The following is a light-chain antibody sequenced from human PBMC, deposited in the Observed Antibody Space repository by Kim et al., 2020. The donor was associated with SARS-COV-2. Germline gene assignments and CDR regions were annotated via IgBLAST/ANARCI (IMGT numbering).Light chain of an antibody. J-gene: IGLJ3*02. Sequence: QSVLTQPPSMSAAPGQKVTISCSGSSSNIGNNYVSWYQQLPGTAPKLLIYDRNKRPSGIPDRFSGSQSGTSATLGITGLQTGDEADYYCGTWDSSLSAWVFGGGTQLTVL. CDR1: SSNIGNNY. V-gene: IGLV1-51*01. CDR2: DRN. CDR3: GTWDSSLSAWV.